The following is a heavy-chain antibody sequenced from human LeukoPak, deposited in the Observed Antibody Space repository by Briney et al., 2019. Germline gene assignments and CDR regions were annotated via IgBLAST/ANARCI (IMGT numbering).Heavy chain of an antibody. V-gene: IGHV1-46*01. CDR2: INPSGGNT. D-gene: IGHD3-22*01. CDR1: GYTFTSYF. CDR3: ARKVPNDSSGYYYRGQFDP. J-gene: IGHJ5*02. Sequence: ASVKVSCKASGYTFTSYFIHWVRQAPGQGLEWMGIINPSGGNTNYAQKFQGRVTITADKSTSTAYMELSSLRSEDTAVYYCARKVPNDSSGYYYRGQFDPWGQGTLVTVSS.